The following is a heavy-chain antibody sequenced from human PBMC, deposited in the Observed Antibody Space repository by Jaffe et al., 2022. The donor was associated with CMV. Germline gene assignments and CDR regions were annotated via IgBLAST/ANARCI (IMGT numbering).Heavy chain of an antibody. CDR2: IYYSGST. CDR3: ATLSSYGAAFGY. CDR1: GGSISSYY. J-gene: IGHJ4*02. V-gene: IGHV4-59*01. D-gene: IGHD4-17*01. Sequence: QVQLQESGPGLVKPSETLSLTCTVSGGSISSYYWSWIRQPPGKGLEWIGYIYYSGSTNYNPSLKSRVTISVDTSKNQFSLKLSSVTAADTAVYYCATLSSYGAAFGYWGQGTLVTVSS.